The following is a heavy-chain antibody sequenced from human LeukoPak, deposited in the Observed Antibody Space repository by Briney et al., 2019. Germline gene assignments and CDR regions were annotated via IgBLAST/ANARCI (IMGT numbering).Heavy chain of an antibody. D-gene: IGHD6-19*01. Sequence: PGGSLRLSCAASGFTFSTYAMSWVHQAPGKGLEWVSGISGSGGTTYYADSVKGRFTIFRDNSNNMLYLQMNSLRAEDTAVYYCAKEYRGGWPFDYWGQGTLVTVSS. V-gene: IGHV3-23*01. CDR2: ISGSGGTT. CDR1: GFTFSTYA. J-gene: IGHJ4*02. CDR3: AKEYRGGWPFDY.